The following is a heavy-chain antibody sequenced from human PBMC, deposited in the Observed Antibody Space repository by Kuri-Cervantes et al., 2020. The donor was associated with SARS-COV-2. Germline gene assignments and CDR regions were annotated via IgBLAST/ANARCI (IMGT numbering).Heavy chain of an antibody. CDR1: GGSISSHY. CDR2: TYHSGST. D-gene: IGHD4-11*01. J-gene: IGHJ4*02. CDR3: ARRGYSNLLDY. Sequence: ATPSLTSTASGGSISSHYWRWIRQPPGKGLEWTGSTYHSGSTYYNPSLKGRVTISVDTSKNQFSLKLSSVTAADTAVYYCARRGYSNLLDYWGQGTLVTVSS. V-gene: IGHV4-38-2*02.